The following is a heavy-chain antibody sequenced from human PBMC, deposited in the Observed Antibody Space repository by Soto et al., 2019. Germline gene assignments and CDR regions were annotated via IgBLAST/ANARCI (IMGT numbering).Heavy chain of an antibody. CDR1: GFTFSDYS. V-gene: IGHV3-7*05. J-gene: IGHJ4*02. Sequence: EVQLVESGGGLVQPGGSLRLSCAASGFTFSDYSMSWVRQAPGKGLECVANIKTDGSEKYYVDPVKGRFTISRDNAKNSLYLQMNSLRAEDPAVYYCASSMGRGGNDYWGQGTLVAVSS. CDR3: ASSMGRGGNDY. CDR2: IKTDGSEK. D-gene: IGHD3-10*01.